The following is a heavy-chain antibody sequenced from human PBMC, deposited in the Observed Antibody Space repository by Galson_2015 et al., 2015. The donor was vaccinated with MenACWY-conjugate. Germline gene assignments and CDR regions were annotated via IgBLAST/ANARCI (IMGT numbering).Heavy chain of an antibody. J-gene: IGHJ1*01. Sequence: SLRLSCAASGFTFSSYGMHWVRQAPGKGLEWVAVISYDGSNKYYADSVKGRFTISRDNSKNTLYLQMDSLRAEDTAVYYCATSNYYDGGGPVCLNWGQ. CDR3: ATSNYYDGGGPVCLN. CDR1: GFTFSSYG. V-gene: IGHV3-30*03. D-gene: IGHD3-22*01. CDR2: ISYDGSNK.